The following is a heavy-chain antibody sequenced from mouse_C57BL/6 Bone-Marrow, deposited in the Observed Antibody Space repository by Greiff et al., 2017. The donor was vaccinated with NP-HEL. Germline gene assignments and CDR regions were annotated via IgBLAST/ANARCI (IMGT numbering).Heavy chain of an antibody. Sequence: QVQLKQSGPGLVAPSQSLSITCTVSGFSLTSYGVDWVRQSPGKGLEWLGVIWGVGSTNYNSALKSRLSISKDNSKSQVFLKMNSLQTADTAMYYCASSYVYPFAYWGQGTLVTVSA. V-gene: IGHV2-6*01. CDR3: ASSYVYPFAY. CDR2: IWGVGST. CDR1: GFSLTSYG. J-gene: IGHJ3*01.